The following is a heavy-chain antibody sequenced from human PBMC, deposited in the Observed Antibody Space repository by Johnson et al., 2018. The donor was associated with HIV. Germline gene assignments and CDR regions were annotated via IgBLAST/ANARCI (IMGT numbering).Heavy chain of an antibody. CDR2: IYWNGVRT. CDR1: GFTFDDYG. J-gene: IGHJ3*02. CDR3: ARGGRYYDPGAFDI. D-gene: IGHD3-22*01. Sequence: VHLVESGGGVVRPGGSLRLSCAASGFTFDDYGMTWVRQAPGKGLEWVSGIYWNGVRTTYADSVKGRFTISRDNAKNSLYLQMNSLRAEDTALYYCARGGRYYDPGAFDIWGQGAMVTVSS. V-gene: IGHV3-20*04.